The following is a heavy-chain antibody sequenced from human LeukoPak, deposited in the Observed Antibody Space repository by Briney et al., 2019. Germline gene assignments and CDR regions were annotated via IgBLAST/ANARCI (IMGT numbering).Heavy chain of an antibody. CDR1: CGYLSHLQ. Sequence: SEVPYLPCAVYCGYLSHLQWRWIRPHAGERLEWIGDHHHSGSTNYKQSLKSRVTVSVGTSKNQLSLKLRSVTAADTAVYYCARGLVPATPIWGYWGLGTLVTVSS. J-gene: IGHJ4*02. CDR2: HHHSGST. D-gene: IGHD2-15*01. CDR3: ARGLVPATPIWGY. V-gene: IGHV4-34*01.